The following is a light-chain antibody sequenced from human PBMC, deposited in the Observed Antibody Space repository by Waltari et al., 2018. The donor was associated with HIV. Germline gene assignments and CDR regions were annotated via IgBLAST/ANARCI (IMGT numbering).Light chain of an antibody. J-gene: IGLJ2*01. V-gene: IGLV1-51*01. CDR3: GTWDTTLSAVV. CDR2: DND. CDR1: HSNIGTNY. Sequence: QSLLTQPPSVSAAPGQIVTISCSGTHSNIGTNYISWYQHLPGTAPKIIIYDNDKRPAGIPDRFSGSKSGTSATLGVSGLQTGDEADYFCGTWDTTLSAVVFGGGTKLTVL.